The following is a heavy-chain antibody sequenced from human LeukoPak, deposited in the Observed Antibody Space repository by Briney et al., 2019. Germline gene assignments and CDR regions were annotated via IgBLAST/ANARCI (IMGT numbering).Heavy chain of an antibody. J-gene: IGHJ4*02. CDR1: GYTFTSYY. Sequence: ASVKVSCKASGYTFTSYYMQWVRQATGQGLEKMGKINPSGGSTTYAQKFQGRVTMTRDTSTSTVYMELSSLRSEDTAVYYCARDRRYYYDSSGYYLDYWGQGTLVTVSS. CDR3: ARDRRYYYDSSGYYLDY. V-gene: IGHV1-46*01. CDR2: INPSGGST. D-gene: IGHD3-22*01.